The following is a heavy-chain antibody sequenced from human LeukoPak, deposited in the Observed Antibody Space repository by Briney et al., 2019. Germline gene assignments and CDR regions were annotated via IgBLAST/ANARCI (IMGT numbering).Heavy chain of an antibody. V-gene: IGHV3-9*01. CDR3: AKSPFGSGSYFFDY. J-gene: IGHJ4*02. CDR1: GFTFGDYA. Sequence: PGGSLRLSCAASGFTFGDYAMHWVRQAPGKGLEWVSGISWNSGSIGYADSVKGRFTISRDNAKNSLYLQMNSLRAEDTALYYCAKSPFGSGSYFFDYWGQGTLVTVSS. CDR2: ISWNSGSI. D-gene: IGHD1-26*01.